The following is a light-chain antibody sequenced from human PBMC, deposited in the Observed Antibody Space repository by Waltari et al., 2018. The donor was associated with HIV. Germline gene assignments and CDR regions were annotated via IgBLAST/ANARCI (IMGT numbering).Light chain of an antibody. CDR2: GAS. Sequence: ETVMTQSPVTLSVSPGERATLSCRASQSIGSKLAWYQQKPSQHPRLLIYGASTRATGIPARFTGGGSGTEFTLTISSLQSEDFAVYYCQQYSTWPPYTFGQGTKLEIK. CDR3: QQYSTWPPYT. J-gene: IGKJ2*01. CDR1: QSIGSK. V-gene: IGKV3-15*01.